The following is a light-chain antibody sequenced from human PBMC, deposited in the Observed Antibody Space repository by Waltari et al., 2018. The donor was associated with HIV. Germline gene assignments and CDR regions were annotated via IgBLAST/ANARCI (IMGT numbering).Light chain of an antibody. J-gene: IGKJ4*01. V-gene: IGKV1-17*01. CDR2: SAS. CDR1: QDIGSD. CDR3: LQHHHYPLT. Sequence: DIQMTQSPSSLSASVGDSVAVTCRASQDIGSDLAWYQQRGTEAPKRLIYSASSLQNGVPSRFSGVGSGTDFTLTINGLKPEDSATYFCLQHHHYPLTFGGGTTV.